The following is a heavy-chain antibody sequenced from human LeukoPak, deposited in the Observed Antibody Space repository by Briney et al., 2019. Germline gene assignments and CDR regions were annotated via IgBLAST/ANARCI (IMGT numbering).Heavy chain of an antibody. CDR3: ATLSWPGRGSRFDS. CDR1: GGSISSYY. CDR2: IYTSGST. D-gene: IGHD2/OR15-2a*01. J-gene: IGHJ5*01. Sequence: SETLSLTCTVSGGSISSYYWSWIRQPAGKGLEWIGRIYTSGSTNYNPSLKSRVTMSVDTSKNQFSLKLSSVTAADTAVYYCATLSWPGRGSRFDSWGQGTLVTVSS. V-gene: IGHV4-4*07.